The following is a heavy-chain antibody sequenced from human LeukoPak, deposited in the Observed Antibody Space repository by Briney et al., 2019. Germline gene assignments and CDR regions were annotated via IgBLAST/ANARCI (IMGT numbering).Heavy chain of an antibody. D-gene: IGHD4-17*01. CDR2: LSGSGGST. V-gene: IGHV3-23*01. CDR1: GFTFSIYA. Sequence: GGSLRLSCATSGFTFSIYAMTWARQAPGKGLEWVSTLSGSGGSTYYADSVKGRSTISRDNSKSTLSMQMNSLRAEDTAVYYCAKESTVTPGNVNWFDTWGQGTLVTASS. J-gene: IGHJ5*02. CDR3: AKESTVTPGNVNWFDT.